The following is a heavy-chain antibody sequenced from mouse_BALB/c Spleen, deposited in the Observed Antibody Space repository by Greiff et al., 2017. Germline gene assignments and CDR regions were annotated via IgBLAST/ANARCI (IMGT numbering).Heavy chain of an antibody. CDR2: INSNGGST. CDR1: GFTFSSYY. Sequence: EVMLVESGGGLVKLGGSLKLSCAASGFTFSSYYMSWVRQTPEKRLELVAAINSNGGSTYYPDTVKGRFTISRDNAKNTLYLQMSSLKSEDTALYYCERHRGDYDGAWFAYWGQGTLVTVSA. V-gene: IGHV5-6-2*01. D-gene: IGHD2-4*01. J-gene: IGHJ3*01. CDR3: ERHRGDYDGAWFAY.